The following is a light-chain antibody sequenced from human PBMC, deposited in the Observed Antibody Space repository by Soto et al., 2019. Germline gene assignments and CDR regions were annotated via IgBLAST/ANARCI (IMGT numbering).Light chain of an antibody. CDR2: GAS. Sequence: EIVLTQSPGTLSLSPGERATLSCRASQSVSSSYLAWYQQKPGQAPRLLIYGASSRATGIPDRFSGSGSGTHFTITISRLEPEDFAVYYCQQYGSSPLTFGGGTKVEIK. CDR1: QSVSSSY. CDR3: QQYGSSPLT. J-gene: IGKJ4*01. V-gene: IGKV3-20*01.